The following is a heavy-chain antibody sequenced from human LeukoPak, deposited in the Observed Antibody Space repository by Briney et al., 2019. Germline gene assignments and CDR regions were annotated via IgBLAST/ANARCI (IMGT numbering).Heavy chain of an antibody. V-gene: IGHV3-15*01. Sequence: PGGSLRLSCAASGFTFSNAWMSWVRQAPGKGLEWVGRIKSKTDGGTTEYAAPVKGRFTISRDDSKNTLYLQMNSLETEDTAVYYCATYRTGYYYFDYWGPGTLVTVSS. CDR1: GFTFSNAW. CDR2: IKSKTDGGTT. J-gene: IGHJ4*02. CDR3: ATYRTGYYYFDY. D-gene: IGHD3-9*01.